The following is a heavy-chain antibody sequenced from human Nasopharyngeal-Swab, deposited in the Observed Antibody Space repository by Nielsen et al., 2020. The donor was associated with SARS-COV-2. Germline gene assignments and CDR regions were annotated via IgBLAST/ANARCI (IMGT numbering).Heavy chain of an antibody. CDR3: ARGGYCSGAGRYSYYFHHYMDV. Sequence: GGSLRLSCIASGFTFSKYAVHWVRQAPGKGLEWVALISDDGNNKYYAASVKGRFTISRDNSKNTLYLQMNSLRPEDTALYYCARGGYCSGAGRYSYYFHHYMDVWGKGTTVTVSS. CDR1: GFTFSKYA. CDR2: ISDDGNNK. V-gene: IGHV3-30*04. J-gene: IGHJ6*03. D-gene: IGHD2-15*01.